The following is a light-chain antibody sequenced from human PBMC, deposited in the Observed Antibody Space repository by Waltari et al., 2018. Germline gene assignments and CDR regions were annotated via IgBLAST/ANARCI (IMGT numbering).Light chain of an antibody. J-gene: IGKJ2*01. CDR1: QGISSA. CDR2: DAS. Sequence: AIQLTQSPSSLSASVGDRVPITCRASQGISSALAWYQQKPGKAPKLLIYDASSLESGVPSRFSGSVSGTDFTLTISSLQPEDFATYYCQQFNSYPYTFGQGTKLEIK. CDR3: QQFNSYPYT. V-gene: IGKV1-13*02.